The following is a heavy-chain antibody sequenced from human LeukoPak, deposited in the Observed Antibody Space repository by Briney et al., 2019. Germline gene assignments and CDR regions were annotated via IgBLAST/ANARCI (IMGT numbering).Heavy chain of an antibody. CDR1: GFTFSNYA. J-gene: IGHJ4*02. CDR3: ARGGVTTMTLRDLWLDY. V-gene: IGHV3-30-3*01. D-gene: IGHD4-17*01. Sequence: GGPLRLSCAASGFTFSNYAMNWVCQAPGKGLEWVALMSYDGSNKFYADSVKGRFTISRDNSKSTLYLQMNSLRAEDTAVYYCARGGVTTMTLRDLWLDYWGQGTLVTVSS. CDR2: MSYDGSNK.